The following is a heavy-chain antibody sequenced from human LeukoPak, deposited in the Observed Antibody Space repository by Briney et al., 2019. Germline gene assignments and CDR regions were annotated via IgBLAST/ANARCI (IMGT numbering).Heavy chain of an antibody. J-gene: IGHJ5*02. CDR3: ARQYDYVWGSYRDDLNWFDP. CDR2: IIPIFGTA. V-gene: IGHV1-69*05. Sequence: SVKVSCKASGGTFSSYAISWVRQAPGQGLEWMGGIIPIFGTANYAQKFQGRVTITTDESTSTAYMELGSLRSEDTAVYYCARQYDYVWGSYRDDLNWFDPWGQGTLVTVSS. D-gene: IGHD3-16*02. CDR1: GGTFSSYA.